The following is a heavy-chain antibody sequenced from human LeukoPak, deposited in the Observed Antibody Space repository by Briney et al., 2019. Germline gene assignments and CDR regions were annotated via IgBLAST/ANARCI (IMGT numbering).Heavy chain of an antibody. CDR3: AKAYYYDSSGYYYFGNYFDY. D-gene: IGHD3-22*01. V-gene: IGHV3-23*01. CDR1: GFTFSRNS. J-gene: IGHJ4*02. Sequence: GGSLRLSCAGSGFTFSRNSMNWVRQAPGKGLEWVSAISGSGGSTYYADSVKGRFTISRDNSKNTLYLQMNSLRAEDTAVYYCAKAYYYDSSGYYYFGNYFDYWGQGTLVTVSS. CDR2: ISGSGGST.